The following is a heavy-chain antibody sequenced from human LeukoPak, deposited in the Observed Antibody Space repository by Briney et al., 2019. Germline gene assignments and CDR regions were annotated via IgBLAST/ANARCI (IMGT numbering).Heavy chain of an antibody. Sequence: ASVKVSCKASGGTFSSYAISWVRQAPGQGLEWMGWINPNSGGTNYAQKFQGRVTMTRDTSISTAYMELSRLRSDDTAVYYCARGAGDIVVVVAATPDWFDPWGQGTLVTVSS. CDR2: INPNSGGT. D-gene: IGHD2-15*01. CDR1: GGTFSSYA. V-gene: IGHV1-2*02. J-gene: IGHJ5*02. CDR3: ARGAGDIVVVVAATPDWFDP.